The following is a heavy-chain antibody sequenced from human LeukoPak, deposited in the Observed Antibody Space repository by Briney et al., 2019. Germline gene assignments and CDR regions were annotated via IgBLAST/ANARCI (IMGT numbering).Heavy chain of an antibody. J-gene: IGHJ4*02. CDR1: GFSFRSYG. Sequence: GTSLRLSCAASGFSFRSYGMHWVRQAPGKGLEWVAIIWYDGSNNYYADSVKGRFTISRDNSKNTLYLQMNSLRAEDTAVYYCARTWELHDSLDYWGQGTLVTVSS. CDR3: ARTWELHDSLDY. CDR2: IWYDGSNN. V-gene: IGHV3-33*01. D-gene: IGHD1-26*01.